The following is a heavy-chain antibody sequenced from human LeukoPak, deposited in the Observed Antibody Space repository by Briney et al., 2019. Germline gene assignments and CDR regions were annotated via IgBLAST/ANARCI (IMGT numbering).Heavy chain of an antibody. CDR2: ISGSGTTK. CDR3: ARSATRTVSHIDY. V-gene: IGHV3-48*02. CDR1: GFTFSSRS. Sequence: GGSLRLSCAASGFTFSSRSIYWVRQAPGKGLEWVSYISGSGTTKYYGDSVRGRFTISRDNAKNSLYLQMNSLRDEDTAVYYCARSATRTVSHIDYWGQGTLVTVSS. J-gene: IGHJ4*02. D-gene: IGHD4-17*01.